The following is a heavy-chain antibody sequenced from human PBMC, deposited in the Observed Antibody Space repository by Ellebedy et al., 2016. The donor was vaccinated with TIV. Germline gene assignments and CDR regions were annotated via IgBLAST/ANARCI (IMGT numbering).Heavy chain of an antibody. J-gene: IGHJ5*02. CDR3: TRDYRNAGVDP. D-gene: IGHD1-26*01. Sequence: HTGGSLRLSCAASGITFRSYWMHWVRQAPGKGLVWVSRINSDGSSTTYADSVKGRFTISRDNAKNTLYLEMNNLRVEDTGRYYCTRDYRNAGVDPWGQGTLVTVSS. CDR1: GITFRSYW. V-gene: IGHV3-74*01. CDR2: INSDGSST.